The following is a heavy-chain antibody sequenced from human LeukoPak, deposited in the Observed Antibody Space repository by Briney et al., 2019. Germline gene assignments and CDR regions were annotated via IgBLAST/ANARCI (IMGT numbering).Heavy chain of an antibody. D-gene: IGHD1-26*01. CDR1: GFTFSSYA. CDR3: AKSSGMGTTTDQFQDY. CDR2: ISGSGGST. Sequence: GGSLRLSCAASGFTFSSYAMSWVRQAPGKGLEWVSAISGSGGSTFYADSVKGRFTISRDNSQNTLYLQMNSLRAEDTAVYYCAKSSGMGTTTDQFQDYWGQGTLVTVSS. V-gene: IGHV3-23*01. J-gene: IGHJ4*02.